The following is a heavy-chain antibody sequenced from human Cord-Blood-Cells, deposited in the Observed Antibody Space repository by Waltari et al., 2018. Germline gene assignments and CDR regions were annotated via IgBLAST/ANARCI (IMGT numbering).Heavy chain of an antibody. CDR3: AAEYCSGGSCEYYFDY. CDR2: FDPEDGET. J-gene: IGHJ4*02. D-gene: IGHD2-15*01. Sequence: QVQLVQSGAEVKKPVASVKVSCKVSGYTLTELSMHWVRQAPGKGLEWMGGFDPEDGETIYAQKFQGRVTMTEETSTDTAYMELSSLRSEDTAVYYCAAEYCSGGSCEYYFDYWGQGTLVTVSS. V-gene: IGHV1-24*01. CDR1: GYTLTELS.